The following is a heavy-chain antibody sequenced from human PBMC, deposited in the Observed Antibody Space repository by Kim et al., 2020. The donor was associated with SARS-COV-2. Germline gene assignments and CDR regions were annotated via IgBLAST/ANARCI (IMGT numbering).Heavy chain of an antibody. D-gene: IGHD3-22*01. V-gene: IGHV3-7*01. Sequence: GGSLRLSCAASGFTFSSYWMSWVRQAPGKGLEWVANIKQDGSEKYYVDSVKGRFTISRDNAKNSLYLQMNSLRAEDTAVYYCARGALYDSSGYYFYWGQGTLVTVSS. CDR1: GFTFSSYW. CDR2: IKQDGSEK. J-gene: IGHJ4*02. CDR3: ARGALYDSSGYYFY.